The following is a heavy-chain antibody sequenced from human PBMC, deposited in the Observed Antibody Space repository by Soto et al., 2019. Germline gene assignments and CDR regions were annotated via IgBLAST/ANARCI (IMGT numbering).Heavy chain of an antibody. CDR2: ISYDGGNQ. Sequence: QVQLVESGGGVVQPGRSLRLSSAASGFTFSNYGMHWVRQAPGKGLEWVAVISYDGGNQNYADSVKGRFIISRDNSKNTLYLQMNSLRPEDTAMYYCAKDNDLNPWGQGTLVTVSS. V-gene: IGHV3-30*18. D-gene: IGHD1-1*01. J-gene: IGHJ5*02. CDR3: AKDNDLNP. CDR1: GFTFSNYG.